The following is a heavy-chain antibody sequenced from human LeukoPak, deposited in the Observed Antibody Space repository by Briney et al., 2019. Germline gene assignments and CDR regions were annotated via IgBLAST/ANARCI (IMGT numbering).Heavy chain of an antibody. V-gene: IGHV3-23*01. J-gene: IGHJ6*01. CDR1: GFTFSSYA. CDR2: ISSSGGST. Sequence: GGSLRLSCAASGFTFSSYAMSWVRQAPGRGLEWVSAISSSGGSTNYADSAKGRFTISRDNSKNTLYLQMNSLRAEDTAVYYCAKCASYYYYGMDVWGQGTTVTVSS. CDR3: AKCASYYYYGMDV.